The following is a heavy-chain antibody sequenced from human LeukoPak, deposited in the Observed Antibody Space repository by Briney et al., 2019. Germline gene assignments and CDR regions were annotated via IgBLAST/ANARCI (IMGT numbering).Heavy chain of an antibody. Sequence: ASVKVSCKASGGTFSSYAISWVRQAPGQGLEWMGGIIPIFGTANYAQKFQGRVTITADESTSTAYMELSSLRSEDTAVYYCASVTPAPSSDWFDPWGQGTLVTVSS. CDR1: GGTFSSYA. CDR3: ASVTPAPSSDWFDP. J-gene: IGHJ5*02. V-gene: IGHV1-69*13. D-gene: IGHD5-18*01. CDR2: IIPIFGTA.